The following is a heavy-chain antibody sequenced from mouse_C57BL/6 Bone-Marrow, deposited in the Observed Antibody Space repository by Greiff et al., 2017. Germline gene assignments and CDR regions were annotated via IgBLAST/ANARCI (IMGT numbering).Heavy chain of an antibody. CDR1: GFNIKDDY. CDR2: IDPENGDT. V-gene: IGHV14-4*01. J-gene: IGHJ2*01. D-gene: IGHD1-1*01. Sequence: EVQLQQSGAELVRPGASVKLSCTASGFNIKDDYMHWVKQRPEQGLEWIGWIDPENGDTEYASKFQGKATITADTSSNTAYLQLSSLTSEDTAVYYCTIFRPGYGSKTDYWGQGTTLTVSS. CDR3: TIFRPGYGSKTDY.